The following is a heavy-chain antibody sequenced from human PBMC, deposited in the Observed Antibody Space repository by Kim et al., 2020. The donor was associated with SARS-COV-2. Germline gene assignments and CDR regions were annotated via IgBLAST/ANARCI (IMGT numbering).Heavy chain of an antibody. CDR3: ARDRGDLVRGVFGGFGY. V-gene: IGHV3-21*01. J-gene: IGHJ4*02. CDR2: ISGSSRYI. CDR1: GITFSNYT. Sequence: GGSLRLSCAASGITFSNYTMNWVRQTPGKGLEWLSSISGSSRYIYYADSVRGRFTISRDNAKNVLYLQMNSLRVGDTALYYCARDRGDLVRGVFGGFGYWGQGTMVIVSS. D-gene: IGHD2-8*02.